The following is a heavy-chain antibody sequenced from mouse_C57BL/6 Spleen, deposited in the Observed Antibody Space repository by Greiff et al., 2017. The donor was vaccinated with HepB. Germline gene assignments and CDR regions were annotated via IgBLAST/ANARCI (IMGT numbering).Heavy chain of an antibody. CDR1: GFTFSSYA. J-gene: IGHJ1*03. CDR3: ARDHHPHWYFDV. CDR2: ISDGGSYT. Sequence: VQLKESGGGLVKPGGSLKLSCAASGFTFSSYAMSWVRQTPEKRLEWVATISDGGSYTYYPDNVKGRFTISRDNAKNNLYLQMSHLKSEDTAMYYCARDHHPHWYFDVWGTGTTVTVSS. V-gene: IGHV5-4*01.